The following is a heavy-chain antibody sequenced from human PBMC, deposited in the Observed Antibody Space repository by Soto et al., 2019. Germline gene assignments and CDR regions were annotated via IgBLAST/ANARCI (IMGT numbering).Heavy chain of an antibody. V-gene: IGHV1-69*02. CDR3: ARKDYYYGMDV. J-gene: IGHJ6*02. Sequence: QVQLVQSGAEVKKPGSSVKVSCKASGGTFSSYTISWVRQAPGQGLEWMGRIIPILGIANYAQKYQGRVTITADKSTSTAYMELSSLRSEDTAVYYCARKDYYYGMDVWGQGTTVTVSS. CDR2: IIPILGIA. CDR1: GGTFSSYT.